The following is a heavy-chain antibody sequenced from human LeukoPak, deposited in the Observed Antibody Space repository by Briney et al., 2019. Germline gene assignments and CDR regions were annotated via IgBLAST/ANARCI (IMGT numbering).Heavy chain of an antibody. CDR3: ARVTPAGAWLGYFDY. J-gene: IGHJ4*02. V-gene: IGHV4-38-2*02. CDR2: VHYSGGS. CDR1: DDSISDYY. Sequence: SSETLSLTCTVSDDSISDYYRGWIRQPPGKGLEWIGSVHYSGGSYYSPSLKSRVTISLNTSKNQFSLKLSSVTAADTAVYYCARVTPAGAWLGYFDYWGQGTLVTVSS. D-gene: IGHD6-19*01.